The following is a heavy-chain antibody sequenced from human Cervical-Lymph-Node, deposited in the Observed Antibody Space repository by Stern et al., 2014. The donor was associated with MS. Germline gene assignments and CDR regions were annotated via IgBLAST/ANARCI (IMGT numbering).Heavy chain of an antibody. J-gene: IGHJ5*02. V-gene: IGHV3-30*18. D-gene: IGHD5-12*01. CDR2: ISYDGSNK. CDR1: GFTFSSYG. Sequence: VQLLESGGGVVQPGRSLRLSCAASGFTFSSYGMHWVRQAPGKGLEWVAVISYDGSNKYYADSVKGRFTISRDNSKNTLYLQMNSLRAEDTAVYYCAKDRRGGYSGYERWFDPWGQGTLVTVSS. CDR3: AKDRRGGYSGYERWFDP.